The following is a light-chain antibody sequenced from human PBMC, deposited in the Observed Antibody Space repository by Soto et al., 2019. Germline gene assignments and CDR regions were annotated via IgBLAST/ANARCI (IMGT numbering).Light chain of an antibody. CDR3: QSYDSSLSGSVI. CDR1: SSNIGAGYD. CDR2: NKN. Sequence: QAVVTQPPSVSGAPGQTVTISCTGSSSNIGAGYDVHWYQQLPGTAPKLLMYNKNNRPSGVPDRFSGSKSGTSASLAITGLQAEDEADYYCQSYDSSLSGSVIFGGGTKLTVL. V-gene: IGLV1-40*01. J-gene: IGLJ2*01.